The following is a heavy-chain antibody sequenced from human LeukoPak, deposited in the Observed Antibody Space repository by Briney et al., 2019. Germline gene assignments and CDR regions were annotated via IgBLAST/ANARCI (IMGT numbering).Heavy chain of an antibody. J-gene: IGHJ4*02. CDR2: IASDGSST. CDR1: GVTFSIYW. CDR3: ARGRPHGNDY. Sequence: GGSLRLSCAASGVTFSIYWMNWVRHAPGTGLVWVSRIASDGSSTTYADSVKGRFSISRDNAKNTLYLQMNSLRVEDTAVYYCARGRPHGNDYWGQGTLVTVSS. D-gene: IGHD4-23*01. V-gene: IGHV3-74*01.